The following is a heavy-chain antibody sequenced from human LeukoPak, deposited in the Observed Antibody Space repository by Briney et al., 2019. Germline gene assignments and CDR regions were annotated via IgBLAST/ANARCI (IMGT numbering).Heavy chain of an antibody. J-gene: IGHJ4*02. Sequence: GGSMRLSCAASGLAFSAYKMHWVRQAPRKGLVWVSCISTDGYTTDYADFVQGRFTASRDNTKNTWSLEMNSLRAEDTAVYYCVVGGSPGYWGQGTLVTVSS. CDR1: GLAFSAYK. CDR3: VVGGSPGY. D-gene: IGHD2-15*01. CDR2: ISTDGYTT. V-gene: IGHV3-74*01.